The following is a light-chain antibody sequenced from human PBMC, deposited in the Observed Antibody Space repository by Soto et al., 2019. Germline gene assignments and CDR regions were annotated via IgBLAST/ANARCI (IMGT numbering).Light chain of an antibody. Sequence: EIVMTQSPATLSVSPGESATLSCRASQSISRHLAWYQQKPGQAPRLLIYGASTRATGIPARFSGSGSGTEFTLTISSLQSEDFAVYYCQQYNNWPPVTFGQGTKVDIK. CDR2: GAS. J-gene: IGKJ1*01. CDR3: QQYNNWPPVT. CDR1: QSISRH. V-gene: IGKV3-15*01.